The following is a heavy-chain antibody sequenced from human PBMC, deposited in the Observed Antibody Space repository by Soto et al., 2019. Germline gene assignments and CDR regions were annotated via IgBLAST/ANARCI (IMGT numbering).Heavy chain of an antibody. V-gene: IGHV1-69*19. CDR3: AREVQVHTPAFVY. CDR1: GGTFNTYA. CDR2: ISPMFGAA. J-gene: IGHJ4*02. Sequence: QVQLVQSGAEMKKPGSSVKVSCQSSGGTFNTYAMNWVRQAPGQSPEWMGDISPMFGAANYAPKFQGRVTITAYESTGTSYMQLSSLTSEDTALYFCAREVQVHTPAFVYWGQGTLVTVSS. D-gene: IGHD3-10*01.